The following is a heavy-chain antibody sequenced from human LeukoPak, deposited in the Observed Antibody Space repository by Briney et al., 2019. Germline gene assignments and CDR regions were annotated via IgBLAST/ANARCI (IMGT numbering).Heavy chain of an antibody. J-gene: IGHJ4*02. CDR1: GFTFSSYG. D-gene: IGHD3-22*01. CDR3: ARDGEYYDSSGYYFRGPFDY. Sequence: GRSLRLSCAASGFTFSSYGMHWVRQAPGKGLEWVAVIWYDGSNKYYADSVKGRFTISRDNSKNTLYLQMNSLRAEDTAVYYCARDGEYYDSSGYYFRGPFDYWGQGTLVTVSS. CDR2: IWYDGSNK. V-gene: IGHV3-33*08.